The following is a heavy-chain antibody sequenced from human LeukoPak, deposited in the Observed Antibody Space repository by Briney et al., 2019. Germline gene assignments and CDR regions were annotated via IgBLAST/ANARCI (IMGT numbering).Heavy chain of an antibody. D-gene: IGHD1-26*01. CDR2: ISSSGSGGNT. V-gene: IGHV3-23*01. J-gene: IGHJ2*01. Sequence: GGSLRLSCAASGVTLSSYAMSWARQAPGKGLEWVSGISSSGSGGNTYYADSVKGRFTISRDSSKNTLFLHMNTLRAEDTAIYYCAKDRTMGASYWYFDLWGRGALVTVSS. CDR3: AKDRTMGASYWYFDL. CDR1: GVTLSSYA.